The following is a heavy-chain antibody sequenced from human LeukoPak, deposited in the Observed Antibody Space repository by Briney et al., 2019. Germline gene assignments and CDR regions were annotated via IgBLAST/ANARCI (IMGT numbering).Heavy chain of an antibody. CDR1: GGSFSGYY. V-gene: IGHV4-34*01. CDR3: ASRLWFGEFK. CDR2: INHSGST. J-gene: IGHJ4*02. Sequence: SETLSLTCAVYGGSFSGYYWSWIRQPPGKGLEWIGEINHSGSTNYNPSLKSRVTISVDTSKNQLSLKLSSVTAADTAVYYCASRLWFGEFKWGQGTLVTVSS. D-gene: IGHD3-10*01.